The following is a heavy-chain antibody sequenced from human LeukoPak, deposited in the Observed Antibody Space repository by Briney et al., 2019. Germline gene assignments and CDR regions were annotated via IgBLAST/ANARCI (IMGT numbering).Heavy chain of an antibody. CDR1: GFTVSGNY. J-gene: IGHJ4*02. CDR3: ARGIFTLYYFDY. Sequence: GGSLRLSCAASGFTVSGNYMSWVRQAPGKGLDWLSVIYSGGTTYYADSVKGRFTISRDNSKNTVFLQMDSLRAEDTAVYYCARGIFTLYYFDYWGQGTLVTVSS. V-gene: IGHV3-66*01. CDR2: IYSGGTT. D-gene: IGHD2/OR15-2a*01.